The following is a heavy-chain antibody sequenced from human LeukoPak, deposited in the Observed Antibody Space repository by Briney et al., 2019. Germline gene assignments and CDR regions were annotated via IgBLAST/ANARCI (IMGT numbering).Heavy chain of an antibody. CDR3: ARTANFAAGYYIDY. J-gene: IGHJ4*02. V-gene: IGHV3-21*01. Sequence: GGSLRLSCAASGFTFSSYTMNWVRRAPGKGLEWVSSISGSSRHKYYADSVKGRFTISRDNAKNSLYLQMNSLRAEDTAVYYCARTANFAAGYYIDYWGQGTLVTVSS. D-gene: IGHD6-13*01. CDR2: ISGSSRHK. CDR1: GFTFSSYT.